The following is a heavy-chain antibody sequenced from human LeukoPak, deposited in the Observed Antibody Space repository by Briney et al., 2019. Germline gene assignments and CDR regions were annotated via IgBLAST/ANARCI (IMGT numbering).Heavy chain of an antibody. CDR3: GVVRGVYYMDV. J-gene: IGHJ6*03. D-gene: IGHD3-10*01. V-gene: IGHV4-39*07. CDR1: GGSISSSSYY. Sequence: SETLSLTCTVSGGSISSSSYYWGWIRQPPGKGLEWIGSIYYSGSTYYNPSLKSRVTISVDTSKNQFSLKLSSVTAADTAVYYCGVVRGVYYMDVWGKGTTVTVSS. CDR2: IYYSGST.